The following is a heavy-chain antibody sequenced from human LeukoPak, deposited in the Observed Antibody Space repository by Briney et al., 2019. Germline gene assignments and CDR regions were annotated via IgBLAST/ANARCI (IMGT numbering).Heavy chain of an antibody. D-gene: IGHD4-17*01. Sequence: SETLSLTCTVSGGSISRGDYYWSWVRQPPGKGLEWIGYIYYSGSTYYNPSLKSRVTISIQTSKNQFSLKLTSVTAADTAVHYCAGDYGDLLTGIRFDTWGQGTLVTVSS. CDR2: IYYSGST. V-gene: IGHV4-30-4*01. CDR3: AGDYGDLLTGIRFDT. J-gene: IGHJ5*02. CDR1: GGSISRGDYY.